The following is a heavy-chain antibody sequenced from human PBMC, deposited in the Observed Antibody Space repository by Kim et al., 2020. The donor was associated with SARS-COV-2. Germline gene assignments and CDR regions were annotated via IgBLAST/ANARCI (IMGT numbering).Heavy chain of an antibody. CDR2: ISWNSGSI. CDR1: GFTFGDYA. J-gene: IGHJ6*02. V-gene: IGHV3-9*01. CDR3: AKDTGGGWNYYYGMDV. D-gene: IGHD1-26*01. Sequence: GGSLRLSCAASGFTFGDYAMHWVRQAPGKGLEWVSGISWNSGSIGYADSVKGRFTISRDNAKNSLYLQMNSLRAEDTALYYCAKDTGGGWNYYYGMDVWGQGTTVTVSS.